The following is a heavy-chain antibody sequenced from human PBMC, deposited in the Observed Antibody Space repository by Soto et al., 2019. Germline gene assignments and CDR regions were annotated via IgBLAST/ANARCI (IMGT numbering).Heavy chain of an antibody. CDR1: GGSISSYY. D-gene: IGHD4-17*01. CDR3: ARVRVRWQIDY. J-gene: IGHJ4*02. Sequence: SETLSLTCTVSGGSISSYYWSWIRQPPGKGLEWIGYIYYSGSTNYNPSLKSRVTISVDTSKNQFSLMLSSVTAADTAVYYCARVRVRWQIDYWGQGTLVTVSS. V-gene: IGHV4-59*01. CDR2: IYYSGST.